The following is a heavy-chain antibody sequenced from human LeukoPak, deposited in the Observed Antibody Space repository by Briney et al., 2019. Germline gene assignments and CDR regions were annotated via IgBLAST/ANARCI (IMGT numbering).Heavy chain of an antibody. J-gene: IGHJ6*03. D-gene: IGHD3-22*01. CDR2: IIPTFGTA. Sequence: ASVKVSCKASGGTFSSYAINWVRQAPGQGLEWVGRIIPTFGTANYAQKFQGRVTITTDESTSTAYMELSSLRSEDTAVYYCARGVSGYQGYYNMDVWDKGTTVTVSS. CDR1: GGTFSSYA. V-gene: IGHV1-69*05. CDR3: ARGVSGYQGYYNMDV.